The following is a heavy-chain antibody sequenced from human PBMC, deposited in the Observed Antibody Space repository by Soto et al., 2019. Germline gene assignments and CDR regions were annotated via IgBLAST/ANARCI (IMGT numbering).Heavy chain of an antibody. J-gene: IGHJ4*02. CDR3: ATQDFRGTTGTT. Sequence: LRLSCAASGFTFSSYSMNWVRQAPGKGLEWVPSISSSSSYIYYADSVKGRFTISRGNAKNSLYLQMNSLRAEDTAVYNCATQDFRGTTGTTWGQGTLVTVS. D-gene: IGHD1-1*01. CDR2: ISSSSSYI. V-gene: IGHV3-21*01. CDR1: GFTFSSYS.